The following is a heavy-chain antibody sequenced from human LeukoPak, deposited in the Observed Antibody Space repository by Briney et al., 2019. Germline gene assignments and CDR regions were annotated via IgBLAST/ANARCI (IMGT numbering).Heavy chain of an antibody. J-gene: IGHJ4*02. CDR1: GLTFSGYA. CDR2: ISGSGGRT. V-gene: IGHV3-23*01. D-gene: IGHD4-11*01. CDR3: AKEGREHSNGDD. Sequence: PGGSLRLSCAASGLTFSGYAMSWVRQTPGKGLEWVSAISGSGGRTYYADSVRGRFTISRDNSEDTLHLQMNSLRAEDTALYYCAKEGREHSNGDDWGQGSLVTVSS.